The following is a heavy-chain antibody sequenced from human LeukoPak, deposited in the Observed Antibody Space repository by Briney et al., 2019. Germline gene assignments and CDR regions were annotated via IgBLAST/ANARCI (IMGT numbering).Heavy chain of an antibody. Sequence: GGSLRLSCAASGFTFSSYAMSWVRQAPGKGLEWVAVIWYDGSDKYHADSVKDRFTISRGNSRSTLYLQMNSLRAEDTAVYYCARDVGWPSGRFDYWGQGALVTVSS. CDR3: ARDVGWPSGRFDY. D-gene: IGHD1-26*01. V-gene: IGHV3-33*08. J-gene: IGHJ4*02. CDR1: GFTFSSYA. CDR2: IWYDGSDK.